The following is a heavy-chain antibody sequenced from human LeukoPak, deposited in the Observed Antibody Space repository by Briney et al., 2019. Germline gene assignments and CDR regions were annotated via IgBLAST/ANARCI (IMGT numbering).Heavy chain of an antibody. CDR1: GYTFTSYG. CDR3: ARDGSYDILTGYYTANWFDP. J-gene: IGHJ5*02. CDR2: ISAYNGNT. D-gene: IGHD3-9*01. Sequence: GASVKVSCKASGYTFTSYGISWVRQAPGQGLEWMGWISAYNGNTNYAQKLQGRVTMTTDTSTSTAYMELRSLRSDDMAVYYCARDGSYDILTGYYTANWFDPWGQGTLVTVPS. V-gene: IGHV1-18*03.